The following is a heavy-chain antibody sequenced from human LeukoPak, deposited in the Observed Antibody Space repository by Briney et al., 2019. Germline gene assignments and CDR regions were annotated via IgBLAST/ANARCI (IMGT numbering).Heavy chain of an antibody. Sequence: GPLRLSCAASGFTFSSYAMHWVRQAPGKGLEWVAVISYDGSNKYYADSVKGRFTISRDNSKNTLYLQMNSLRAEDTAVYYCTRGWRCDYWGQGTLVTVSS. J-gene: IGHJ4*02. V-gene: IGHV3-30*04. CDR1: GFTFSSYA. CDR2: ISYDGSNK. D-gene: IGHD5-24*01. CDR3: TRGWRCDY.